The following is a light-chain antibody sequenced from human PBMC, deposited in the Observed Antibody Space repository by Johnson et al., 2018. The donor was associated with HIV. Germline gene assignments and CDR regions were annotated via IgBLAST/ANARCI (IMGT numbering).Light chain of an antibody. CDR2: KNN. CDR1: SSTIGNNY. V-gene: IGLV1-51*02. Sequence: QSLLTQPPSVSAAPGQKVTISCSGSSSTIGNNYVSWYQVLPGTAPKLLIYKNNERPSGIPDRFSDSKSGTSATLGITGLQTGDEADYYCGTWDSGLSVHYVFGTGTRVTVL. CDR3: GTWDSGLSVHYV. J-gene: IGLJ1*01.